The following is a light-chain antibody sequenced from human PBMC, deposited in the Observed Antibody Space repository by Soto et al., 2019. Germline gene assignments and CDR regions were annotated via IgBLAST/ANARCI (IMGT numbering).Light chain of an antibody. V-gene: IGKV3-20*01. CDR1: QSVSSSY. CDR3: QQYGSSPPTYT. Sequence: EIVLTQSPGTLSLSPGERDTLSCRASQSVSSSYLAWYQQKPGQAPRLLIYGASSRATGIPDRFSGSGSGTDFTLTISRLEPEDFAVYYCQQYGSSPPTYTFGQGTKLEIK. CDR2: GAS. J-gene: IGKJ2*01.